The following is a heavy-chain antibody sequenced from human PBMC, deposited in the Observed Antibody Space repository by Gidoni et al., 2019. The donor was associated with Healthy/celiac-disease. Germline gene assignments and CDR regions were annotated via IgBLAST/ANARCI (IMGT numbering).Heavy chain of an antibody. CDR3: ARALGSKGDYYYYYYGMDV. D-gene: IGHD3-16*01. Sequence: QVQLQQWGAGLLKPSETLSLTCAVYGGSFSGYYWSWIRQPPGKGLEWIGEINHSGSTNYNPSLKSRVTISVDTSKNQFSLKLSSVTAADTAVYYCARALGSKGDYYYYYYGMDVWGQGTTVTVSS. V-gene: IGHV4-34*01. CDR1: GGSFSGYY. J-gene: IGHJ6*02. CDR2: INHSGST.